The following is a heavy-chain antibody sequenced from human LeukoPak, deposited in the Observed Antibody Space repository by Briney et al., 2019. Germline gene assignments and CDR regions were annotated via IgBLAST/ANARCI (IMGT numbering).Heavy chain of an antibody. V-gene: IGHV1-2*02. CDR2: INPNSGGT. J-gene: IGHJ6*03. Sequence: ASVKVSCKASGYTFTGYYMHWVRQAPGQGLEWMGWINPNSGGTNYAQKFQGRVTMTRDTSISTAYMELSRLRPDDTAVYYCARDVELELRSLYYYYMDVWGKGTTVTVSS. CDR1: GYTFTGYY. D-gene: IGHD1-7*01. CDR3: ARDVELELRSLYYYYMDV.